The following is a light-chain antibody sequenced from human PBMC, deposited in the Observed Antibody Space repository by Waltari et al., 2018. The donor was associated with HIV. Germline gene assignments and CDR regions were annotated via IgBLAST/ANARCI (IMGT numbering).Light chain of an antibody. J-gene: IGKJ4*01. Sequence: DIQMTQSPSSLSASVGDRVTITCQASHDISNNLNWYQHKPGKPAKLLIYDVSFLETGVPSRFSGSRSGTDFTFTISSLQPEDTATYYCQQFDNFPLTFGGGTKVELK. V-gene: IGKV1-33*01. CDR3: QQFDNFPLT. CDR2: DVS. CDR1: HDISNN.